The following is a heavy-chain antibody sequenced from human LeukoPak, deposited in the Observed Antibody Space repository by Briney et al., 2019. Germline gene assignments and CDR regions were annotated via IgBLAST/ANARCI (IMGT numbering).Heavy chain of an antibody. J-gene: IGHJ5*02. CDR1: GGSISSYY. CDR3: ARDLVEHVAEYSSSWYWFDP. V-gene: IGHV4-4*07. D-gene: IGHD6-13*01. Sequence: SETLSLTCTVSGGSISSYYWSWIRQPAGKGLEWIGRIYTSGSTHYNPSLKSRVTMSVDTSKNQFSLKLSSVTAADTAVYYCARDLVEHVAEYSSSWYWFDPWGQGTLVTVSS. CDR2: IYTSGST.